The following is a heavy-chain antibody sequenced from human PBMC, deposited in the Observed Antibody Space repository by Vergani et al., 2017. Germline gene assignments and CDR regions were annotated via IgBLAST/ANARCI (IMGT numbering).Heavy chain of an antibody. CDR1: GGSISSGDSA. V-gene: IGHV4-30-2*02. CDR3: GSSTQGYYYYYMDV. Sequence: QLLLQESGSGLVKPSQTLSLICAVSGGSISSGDSAWSWIRQTPGKGLEWIGYIYPSGITKQNPSLKSRVTISVDTSKNQFSLKLSSVTAADTAVYYCGSSTQGYYYYYMDVWGKGTTVTVSS. J-gene: IGHJ6*03. D-gene: IGHD2-2*01. CDR2: IYPSGIT.